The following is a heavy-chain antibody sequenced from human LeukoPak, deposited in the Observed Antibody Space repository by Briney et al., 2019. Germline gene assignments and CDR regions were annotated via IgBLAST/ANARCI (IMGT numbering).Heavy chain of an antibody. CDR2: ISYDGSNE. V-gene: IGHV3-30-3*01. Sequence: GGSLRLSCAASGFSFRSFAMHWVRQAPGKGLEWVTLISYDGSNEYYADPVKGRFTISRDNSKNTLYLQMNSLRAEDTAVFYCARDPLGYCSGGSCYPYYFDYWGQGTLVTVSS. CDR1: GFSFRSFA. CDR3: ARDPLGYCSGGSCYPYYFDY. D-gene: IGHD2-15*01. J-gene: IGHJ4*02.